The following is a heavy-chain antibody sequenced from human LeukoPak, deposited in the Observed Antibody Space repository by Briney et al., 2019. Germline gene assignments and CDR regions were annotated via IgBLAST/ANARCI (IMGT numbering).Heavy chain of an antibody. CDR2: ISGSGGST. Sequence: GGSLRLSCTASGFTFGDYAMSWVRQAPGKGLEWVPAISGSGGSTYYADSVKGRFTISRDNSKNTLYLQMNSLRAEDTAVYYCATLGYSSGLDLDYWGQGTLVTVSS. CDR3: ATLGYSSGLDLDY. D-gene: IGHD6-19*01. CDR1: GFTFGDYA. V-gene: IGHV3-23*01. J-gene: IGHJ4*02.